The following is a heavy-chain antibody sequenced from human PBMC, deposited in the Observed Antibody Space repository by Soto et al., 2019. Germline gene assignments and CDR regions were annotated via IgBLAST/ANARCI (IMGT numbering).Heavy chain of an antibody. V-gene: IGHV4-59*01. CDR1: GGSISSYY. CDR2: IFYSGST. D-gene: IGHD3-10*02. Sequence: QVQLQESGPGLVKPSETLSLTCTVSGGSISSYYWSWIRQPPGKGLEWSGFIFYSGSTSYNPSLKSRVTISIDTSEHQFSLKLNSVTAADTAVYYCASMIGDPVLSFDSWGQGTLVAVSS. CDR3: ASMIGDPVLSFDS. J-gene: IGHJ5*01.